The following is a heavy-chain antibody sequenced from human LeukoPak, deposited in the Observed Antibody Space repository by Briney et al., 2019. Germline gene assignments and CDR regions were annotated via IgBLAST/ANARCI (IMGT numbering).Heavy chain of an antibody. V-gene: IGHV3-48*03. CDR3: ARGRGDFWRGSLFDI. CDR2: ISSSGSTI. Sequence: PGGYLRLNCADPGFTFSSYEMNSVRQAPRKRLEWVSYISSSGSTIYYADSVKGRFTISRDNAKNSLYLQMNSLRAEDTAVYYCARGRGDFWRGSLFDIWGQGTMVTVSS. CDR1: GFTFSSYE. D-gene: IGHD3-3*01. J-gene: IGHJ3*02.